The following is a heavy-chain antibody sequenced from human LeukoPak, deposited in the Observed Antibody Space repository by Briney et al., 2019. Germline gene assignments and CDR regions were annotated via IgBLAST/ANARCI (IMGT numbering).Heavy chain of an antibody. CDR1: GYTFTGYY. CDR2: INPNSGGT. D-gene: IGHD3-22*01. CDR3: ARDDIGDSSLP. Sequence: ASVKVSCKTSGYTFTGYYLHWARQAPGQGLEWMGWINPNSGGTNYAQKFQGRVTMTRDTSITTAYMEMSRLRSDDTAVYYCARDDIGDSSLPWGQGTLVTVSS. J-gene: IGHJ5*02. V-gene: IGHV1-2*02.